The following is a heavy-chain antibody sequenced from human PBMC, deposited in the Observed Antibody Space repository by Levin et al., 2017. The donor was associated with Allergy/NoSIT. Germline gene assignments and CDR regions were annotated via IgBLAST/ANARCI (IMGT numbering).Heavy chain of an antibody. Sequence: PGGSLRLSCAASGFTFDDYAMHWVRQAPGKGLEWVSGISWNSGSIGYADSVKGRFTISRDNAKNSLYLQMNSLRAEDTALYYCAKDIEVRLVAGTTFYYGMDVWGQGTTVTVSS. V-gene: IGHV3-9*01. J-gene: IGHJ6*02. CDR1: GFTFDDYA. CDR2: ISWNSGSI. D-gene: IGHD1-7*01. CDR3: AKDIEVRLVAGTTFYYGMDV.